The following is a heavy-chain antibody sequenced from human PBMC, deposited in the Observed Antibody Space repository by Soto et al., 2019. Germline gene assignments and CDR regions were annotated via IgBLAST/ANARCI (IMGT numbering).Heavy chain of an antibody. D-gene: IGHD6-19*01. J-gene: IGHJ4*02. V-gene: IGHV4-59*01. CDR1: GGSISSYD. CDR2: IYYSGST. Sequence: SETLSLTCTVSGGSISSYDWSWIRQPPGKGLEWIGYIYYSGSTNYNPSLKSRVTISVDTSKNQFSLKLSSVTAADTAVYYCARGSIAVAGSALDYWGQGTLVTVPQ. CDR3: ARGSIAVAGSALDY.